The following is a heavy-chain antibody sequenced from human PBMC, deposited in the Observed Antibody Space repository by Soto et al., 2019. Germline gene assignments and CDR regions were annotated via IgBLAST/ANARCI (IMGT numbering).Heavy chain of an antibody. V-gene: IGHV4-34*01. CDR2: INHSEST. CDR3: ARIPWVAAAGRSWDWFDP. D-gene: IGHD6-13*01. J-gene: IGHJ5*02. CDR1: GGSFSGYY. Sequence: QVQLQQWGAGLLKPSETLSLTCAVYGGSFSGYYWSWIRQPPGKGLEWIGEINHSESTNYNPSLKSRVTISVDTSKNQFSLKLSSVTAADTAVYYCARIPWVAAAGRSWDWFDPWGQGTLVTVSS.